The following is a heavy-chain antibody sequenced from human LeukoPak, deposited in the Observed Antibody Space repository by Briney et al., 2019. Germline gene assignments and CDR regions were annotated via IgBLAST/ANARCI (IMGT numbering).Heavy chain of an antibody. D-gene: IGHD3-10*01. J-gene: IGHJ4*02. CDR1: GYTFTSYG. CDR3: ASKSGADGSGSFDY. CDR2: ISAYNGNT. Sequence: ASVKVSCRASGYTFTSYGISWVRQAPGQGLEWMGWISAYNGNTNYAQKLQGRVTMTTDTSTSTAYMELRSLRSDDTAVYYCASKSGADGSGSFDYWGQGTLVTVSS. V-gene: IGHV1-18*01.